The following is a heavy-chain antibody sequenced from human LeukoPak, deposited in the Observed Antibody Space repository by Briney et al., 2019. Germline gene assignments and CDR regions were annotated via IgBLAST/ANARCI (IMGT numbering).Heavy chain of an antibody. CDR1: GFTFSSYS. CDR3: ARVLGSYYDSSGHADFDY. V-gene: IGHV3-21*01. J-gene: IGHJ4*02. Sequence: GGSLRLSCAASGFTFSSYSMNWVRQAPGKGLEWVSSISSSSSYIYYADSVKGRFTISRDNAKNSLYLQMNSLRAEDTAVYYCARVLGSYYDSSGHADFDYWGQGTLVTVSS. D-gene: IGHD3-22*01. CDR2: ISSSSSYI.